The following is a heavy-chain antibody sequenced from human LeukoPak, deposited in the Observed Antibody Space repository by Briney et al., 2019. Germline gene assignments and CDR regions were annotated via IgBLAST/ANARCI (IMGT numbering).Heavy chain of an antibody. CDR1: VGTSRIYA. D-gene: IGHD3-9*01. CDR3: ASGPAYQGDILTSTSFDY. CDR2: GIPILGIA. V-gene: IGHV1-69*04. J-gene: IGHJ4*02. Sequence: APLKLSCKASVGTSRIYAISWVRHTPGHKVECIGRGIPILGIANYAQKFQGRVTITADKSTSTAYMELSSLRSEDTAVYYCASGPAYQGDILTSTSFDYWGQGTLVTVSS.